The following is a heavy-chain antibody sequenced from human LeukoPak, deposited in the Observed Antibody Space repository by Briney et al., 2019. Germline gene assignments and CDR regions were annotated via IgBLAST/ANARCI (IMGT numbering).Heavy chain of an antibody. J-gene: IGHJ6*02. V-gene: IGHV3-30*18. CDR1: GFTFSSYG. CDR2: ISYDGSNK. CDR3: AKSGPLGYCSSTSCYRTSNYYGMDV. Sequence: GGSLRLSCAASGFTFSSYGMHWVRQAPGKGLEWVAVISYDGSNKYYADSVKGRFTTSRDNSKNTLYLQMNSLRAEDTAVYYCAKSGPLGYCSSTSCYRTSNYYGMDVWGQGTTVTVSS. D-gene: IGHD2-2*01.